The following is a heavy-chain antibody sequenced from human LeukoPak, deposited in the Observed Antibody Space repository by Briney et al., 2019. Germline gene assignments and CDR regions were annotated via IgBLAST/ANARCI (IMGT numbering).Heavy chain of an antibody. Sequence: GGSLRLSCAASGFTFSSYSMNWVRQAPGKGLEWVSSISSSSSYIYYAHSVKGPFTISRGNAKNSLYLQMNSLRAEDTAVYYCARDADTSGYYHGLIDSWGQGNLVTVSS. D-gene: IGHD3-22*01. CDR2: ISSSSSYI. CDR3: ARDADTSGYYHGLIDS. CDR1: GFTFSSYS. J-gene: IGHJ4*02. V-gene: IGHV3-21*01.